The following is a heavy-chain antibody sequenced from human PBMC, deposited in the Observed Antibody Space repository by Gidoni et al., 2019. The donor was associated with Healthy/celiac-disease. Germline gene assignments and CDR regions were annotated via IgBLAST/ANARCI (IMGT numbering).Heavy chain of an antibody. CDR2: INHSVST. V-gene: IGHV4-34*01. CDR3: ARRPYSGGWYVFDY. Sequence: QVQLQQWGSGLLKPSETLSLPCAVYAGSFSGYYWSGIRQPQGKGLEWIGEINHSVSTNYNPSLKSQVTISVDTSKNQFSLKLSSVTAADTAVYYCARRPYSGGWYVFDYWGQGTLVTVSS. CDR1: AGSFSGYY. J-gene: IGHJ4*02. D-gene: IGHD6-19*01.